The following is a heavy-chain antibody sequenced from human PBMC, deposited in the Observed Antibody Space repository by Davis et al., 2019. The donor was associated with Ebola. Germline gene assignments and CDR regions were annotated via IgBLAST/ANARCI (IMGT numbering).Heavy chain of an antibody. D-gene: IGHD1-7*01. Sequence: GESLKISCAASGFTFSSYDMHWVRQATGKGLEWVSAIGTAGDTYYPGSVKGRFTISRENAKNSLYLQMNSLRAGDTAVYYCARESGTTGLYYGMDVWGQGTTVTVSS. V-gene: IGHV3-13*01. CDR1: GFTFSSYD. CDR3: ARESGTTGLYYGMDV. CDR2: IGTAGDT. J-gene: IGHJ6*02.